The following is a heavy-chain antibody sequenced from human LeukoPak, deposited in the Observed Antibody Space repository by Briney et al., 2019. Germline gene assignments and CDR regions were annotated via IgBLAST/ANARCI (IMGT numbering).Heavy chain of an antibody. J-gene: IGHJ4*02. CDR3: ARLLTGTTFDY. V-gene: IGHV7-4-1*02. D-gene: IGHD1-20*01. Sequence: ASVKVSCKASGYTFTSYGISWVRQAPRQGLEWMGWISTNTGNPTYAQGFTGRFVFSLDTSVSTAYLQISSLKAEDTAVYYCARLLTGTTFDYWGQGTLVTVSS. CDR2: ISTNTGNP. CDR1: GYTFTSYG.